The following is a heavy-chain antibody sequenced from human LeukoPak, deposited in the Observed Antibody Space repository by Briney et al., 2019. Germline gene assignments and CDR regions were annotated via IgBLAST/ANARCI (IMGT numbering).Heavy chain of an antibody. J-gene: IGHJ6*04. V-gene: IGHV1-69*06. CDR1: GGTFSSYA. CDR2: IIPIFGTA. Sequence: SVKVSCKASGGTFSSYAISWVRQAPGQGLEWMGGIIPIFGTANYAQEFQGRVTITADKSTSTAYMELSSLRSEDTAVYYCARTPATVTTWADGMDVWGKGTTVTVSS. CDR3: ARTPATVTTWADGMDV. D-gene: IGHD4-17*01.